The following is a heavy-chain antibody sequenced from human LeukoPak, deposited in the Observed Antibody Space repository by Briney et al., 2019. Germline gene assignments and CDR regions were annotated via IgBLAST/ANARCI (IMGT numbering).Heavy chain of an antibody. J-gene: IGHJ5*02. CDR2: IFHSGST. CDR3: ASLYYCLSGRYNWFDP. V-gene: IGHV4-39*01. D-gene: IGHD3-10*01. CDR1: GGSISSNSYY. Sequence: SETLSLTCTVSGGSISSNSYYWGWIRQPPGKGLAWIVTIFHSGSTDDNPSIKSRVTISLVSSKNQFSLKLSFVPAADAAVYYCASLYYCLSGRYNWFDPWGQGTLVTVSS.